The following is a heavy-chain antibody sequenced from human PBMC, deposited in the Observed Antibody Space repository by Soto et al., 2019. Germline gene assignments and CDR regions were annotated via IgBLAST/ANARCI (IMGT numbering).Heavy chain of an antibody. D-gene: IGHD3-3*01. CDR2: IYYSGST. CDR3: ARGGDYDFWSGSMLCHYYMDV. V-gene: IGHV4-59*01. J-gene: IGHJ6*03. CDR1: GGSISSYY. Sequence: PSETLSLTCTVSGGSISSYYWSWIRQPPGKGLEWIGYIYYSGSTNYNPSLKSRVTISVDTSKNQFSLKLSSVTAADTAVYYCARGGDYDFWSGSMLCHYYMDVPCKGTTVTVS.